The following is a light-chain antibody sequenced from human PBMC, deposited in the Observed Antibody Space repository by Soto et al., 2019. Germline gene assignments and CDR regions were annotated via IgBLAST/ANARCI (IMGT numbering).Light chain of an antibody. J-gene: IGLJ1*01. CDR3: SSYRRGSTYV. Sequence: VLTQPASVSGSPGQSITVSCTGTSSDVGGYNYVSWYQQHPGKAPRLMIYDVTNRPSGVSDRFSGSKSGNTASLTISGLQAEDEADYYCSSYRRGSTYVFGTGTKLTVL. CDR1: SSDVGGYNY. V-gene: IGLV2-14*03. CDR2: DVT.